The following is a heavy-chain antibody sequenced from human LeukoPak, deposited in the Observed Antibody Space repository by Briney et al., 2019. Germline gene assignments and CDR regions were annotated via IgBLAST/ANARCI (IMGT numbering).Heavy chain of an antibody. D-gene: IGHD5-18*01. J-gene: IGHJ6*02. V-gene: IGHV3-30-3*01. CDR2: ISYDGSNK. Sequence: GRSLRLSCAASGFTFSSYAMHWVRQAPGKGLEWVAVISYDGSNKYYADSVKGRFTISRDNSKNTLYLQMNSLRAEDTAVYYCAGYPPDTAMVKDYYYGMDVWSQGTTVTVSS. CDR1: GFTFSSYA. CDR3: AGYPPDTAMVKDYYYGMDV.